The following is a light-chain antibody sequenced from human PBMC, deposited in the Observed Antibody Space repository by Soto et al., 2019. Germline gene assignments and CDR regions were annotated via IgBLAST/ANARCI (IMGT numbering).Light chain of an antibody. V-gene: IGKV3-20*01. Sequence: EIVLTQSPGTLSLSPGERATLSCRATESVVSSYLAWYQLKPGQAPRLLIYDASSRATGIPDRFSGSGSGTDFTLTISRLEHEDFELYYCQPYGSIHWTLGQGTKVDI. CDR2: DAS. CDR1: ESVVSSY. CDR3: QPYGSIHWT. J-gene: IGKJ1*01.